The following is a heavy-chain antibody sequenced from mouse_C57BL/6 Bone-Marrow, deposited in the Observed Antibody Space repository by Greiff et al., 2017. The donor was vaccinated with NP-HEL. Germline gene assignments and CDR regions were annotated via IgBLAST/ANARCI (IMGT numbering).Heavy chain of an antibody. CDR1: GYTFTDYN. CDR3: ARNDYSNYAWFAY. CDR2: INPNNGGT. D-gene: IGHD2-5*01. V-gene: IGHV1-18*01. J-gene: IGHJ3*01. Sequence: VQLQQSGPELVKPGASVKIPCKASGYTFTDYNMDWVKQSHGKSLEWIGDINPNNGGTIYNQKFKGKATLTVDKSSSTAYMELRSLTSEDTAVYYCARNDYSNYAWFAYWGQGTLVTVSA.